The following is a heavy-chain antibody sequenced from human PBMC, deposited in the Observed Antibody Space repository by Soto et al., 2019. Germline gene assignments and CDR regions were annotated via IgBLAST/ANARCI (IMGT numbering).Heavy chain of an antibody. CDR1: GYTFTAYY. CDR2: INPNSGGT. CDR3: ARDSIYNSYGTYFDY. V-gene: IGHV1-2*04. J-gene: IGHJ4*02. Sequence: QVQLVQSGAEVKKPGASVKVSCNTSGYTFTAYYMHWVRQAPGQGLEWMGWINPNSGGTNYAQKFQGWVTMTSDTSISTAYMELSRLTSDDTAVYYCARDSIYNSYGTYFDYWGQGTLVTVSS. D-gene: IGHD5-18*01.